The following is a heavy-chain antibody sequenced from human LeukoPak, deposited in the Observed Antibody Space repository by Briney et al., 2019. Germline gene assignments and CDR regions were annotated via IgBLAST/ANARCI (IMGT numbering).Heavy chain of an antibody. J-gene: IGHJ4*02. V-gene: IGHV3-30*04. CDR1: GFTFSIYS. D-gene: IGHD6-19*01. Sequence: GGSLRLPCTASGFTFSIYSMHWVRQAPDKGLEWVAVTSYDGSNKYYADSVKGRFTISRDNSKNTLYLQMNSLRAEDTAVYYCARIAVAGGYFDYWGQGTLVTVSS. CDR3: ARIAVAGGYFDY. CDR2: TSYDGSNK.